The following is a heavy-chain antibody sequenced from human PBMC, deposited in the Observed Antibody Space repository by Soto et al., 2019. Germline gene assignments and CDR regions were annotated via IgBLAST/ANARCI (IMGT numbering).Heavy chain of an antibody. CDR1: GYTFTVYY. D-gene: IGHD1-26*01. J-gene: IGHJ4*02. Sequence: QVQLVQSGAEVKKPGASVNVSCKASGYTFTVYYMHWVRQAPGQGLEWMGGINPKSGGTMYPQKLQGRVTMTWDTSISTAYMALTRLRSDDTAVYYCARDLAKGGGSAGFDYWGQGTLVTVSS. CDR2: INPKSGGT. CDR3: ARDLAKGGGSAGFDY. V-gene: IGHV1-2*02.